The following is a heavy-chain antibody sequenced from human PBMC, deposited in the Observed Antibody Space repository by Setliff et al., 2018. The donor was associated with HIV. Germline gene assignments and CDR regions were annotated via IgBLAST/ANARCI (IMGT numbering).Heavy chain of an antibody. Sequence: GESLKISCTASGYSFTNYWIGWVRQMPGQGLEWIGVIYPGDLVTRYGPSFQGQVSISADRSITTAYLQWSSLKASDTAMYYCTRRRRAPGIEDLEAYWGQGTLVTVSS. V-gene: IGHV5-51*01. CDR3: TRRRRAPGIEDLEAY. CDR2: IYPGDLVT. D-gene: IGHD1-26*01. J-gene: IGHJ4*02. CDR1: GYSFTNYW.